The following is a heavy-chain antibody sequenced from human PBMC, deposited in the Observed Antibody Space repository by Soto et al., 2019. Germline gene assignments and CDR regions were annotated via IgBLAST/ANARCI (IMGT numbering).Heavy chain of an antibody. CDR2: ICHTGIT. V-gene: IGHV4-4*02. CDR1: GGSISSSNW. D-gene: IGHD6-13*01. J-gene: IGHJ4*02. CDR3: ARLGTDTAASGHDY. Sequence: SETLSLTCAVSGGSISSSNWWTWVRQPPGKGLEWIGEICHTGITNYNPSLKSRVTISVDKPKNQFSLKLNSVTAADTAVYYCARLGTDTAASGHDYWGQGTLVTVSS.